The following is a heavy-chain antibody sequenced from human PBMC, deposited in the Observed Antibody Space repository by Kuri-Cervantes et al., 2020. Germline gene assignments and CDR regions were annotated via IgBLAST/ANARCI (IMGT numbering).Heavy chain of an antibody. CDR2: ISYDGSNK. CDR1: GFTFSSYG. V-gene: IGHV3-30*18. J-gene: IGHJ6*04. CDR3: AKDRYSGGLDV. D-gene: IGHD1-26*01. Sequence: GESLKISCAASGFTFSSYGMHWVRQAPGKGLEWVAVISYDGSNKHYADSVKGRFTISRDNSKNTLYLQMNSLRAEDTAVYYCAKDRYSGGLDVWGKGTTVTVSS.